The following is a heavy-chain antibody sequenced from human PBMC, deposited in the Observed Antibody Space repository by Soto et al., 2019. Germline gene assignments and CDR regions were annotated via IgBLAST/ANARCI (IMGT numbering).Heavy chain of an antibody. V-gene: IGHV1-18*01. CDR3: ATIYYDFWSGYPANWSDP. CDR1: GYTFTSYG. J-gene: IGHJ5*02. D-gene: IGHD3-3*01. CDR2: ISAYNGNT. Sequence: ASVKVSCKASGYTFTSYGISWVRQAPGQGLEWMGWISAYNGNTNYAQKLQGRVTMTTDTSTSTAYMELRSLRSEDTAVYYCATIYYDFWSGYPANWSDPWGQGTLVTVSS.